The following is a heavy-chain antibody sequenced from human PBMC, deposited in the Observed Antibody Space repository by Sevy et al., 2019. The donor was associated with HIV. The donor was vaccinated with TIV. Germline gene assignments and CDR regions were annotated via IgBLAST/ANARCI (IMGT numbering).Heavy chain of an antibody. J-gene: IGHJ3*02. V-gene: IGHV3-49*03. CDR1: GFTFGDYA. Sequence: GGSLRLSCTASGFTFGDYAMSWFRQAPGKGLEWVGFIRSKAYGGTTEYAASVKGRFTISRDDSKSIAYLQMNSLKTEDTAVYYCTSPYYCDSSMVVSFDIWGQGTMVTVSS. D-gene: IGHD3-22*01. CDR2: IRSKAYGGTT. CDR3: TSPYYCDSSMVVSFDI.